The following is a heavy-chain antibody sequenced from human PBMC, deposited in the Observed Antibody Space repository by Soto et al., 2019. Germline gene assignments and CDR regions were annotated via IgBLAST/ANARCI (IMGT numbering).Heavy chain of an antibody. CDR2: INAGNGNT. V-gene: IGHV1-3*01. CDR1: GYTFTRYA. J-gene: IGHJ5*02. Sequence: GASVKASCKASGYTFTRYAMHWVRQAPGQRLEWMGWINAGNGNTKYSQKFQGRVTITRDTSASTAYMELSSLRSEDTAVYYCARELLSNNWFDPWGQGTLVTVSS. D-gene: IGHD2-15*01. CDR3: ARELLSNNWFDP.